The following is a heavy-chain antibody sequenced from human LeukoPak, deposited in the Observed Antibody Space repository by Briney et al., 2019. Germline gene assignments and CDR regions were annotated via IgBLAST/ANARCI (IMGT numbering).Heavy chain of an antibody. CDR1: GYTFTSYY. J-gene: IGHJ3*02. D-gene: IGHD4-17*01. V-gene: IGHV1-46*01. CDR2: INPLSGKT. CDR3: ARDPGNYGDLGLDI. Sequence: ASVKVSCKASGYTFTSYYMHWVRQAPGQGLEWMGIINPLSGKTTYTQKFQDRVTMTRDTSTSTVCMELSSLRSDDTAVYYCARDPGNYGDLGLDIWGQGTTVAVSS.